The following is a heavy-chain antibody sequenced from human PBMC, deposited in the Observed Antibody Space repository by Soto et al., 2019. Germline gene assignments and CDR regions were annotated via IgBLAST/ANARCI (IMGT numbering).Heavy chain of an antibody. CDR3: AKGFYGSGSYYNERAFDS. V-gene: IGHV1-58*01. D-gene: IGHD3-10*01. CDR2: IVVGSGNT. Sequence: SVKVSCKASGFTFTSSAVQWVRQARGQRLEWIGWIVVGSGNTNYAQKFQERVTITRDMSTSTAYMELSSLRSEDAAVYYCAKGFYGSGSYYNERAFDSWGQGTLVTVSS. CDR1: GFTFTSSA. J-gene: IGHJ4*02.